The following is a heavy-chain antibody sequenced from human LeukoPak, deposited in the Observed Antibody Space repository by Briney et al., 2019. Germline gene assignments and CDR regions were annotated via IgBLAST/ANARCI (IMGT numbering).Heavy chain of an antibody. CDR3: ARNLITVAALSPFDY. D-gene: IGHD6-19*01. CDR1: GHTFTNNW. CDR2: IYPGDSNI. V-gene: IGHV5-51*01. Sequence: GESLKISCKGSGHTFTNNWIAWVRQMPGKGLEWMGSIYPGDSNIRYNPAFQGQVTISADKSINTAYLQWSSLKASDSAIYYCARNLITVAALSPFDYWGQGSLVTVSS. J-gene: IGHJ4*02.